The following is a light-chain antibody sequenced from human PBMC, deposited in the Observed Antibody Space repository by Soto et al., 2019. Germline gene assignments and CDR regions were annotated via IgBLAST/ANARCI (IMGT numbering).Light chain of an antibody. CDR2: GAS. J-gene: IGKJ2*01. CDR3: QQYGGSPPYT. CDR1: QTISSSY. Sequence: VLTQSPGTLSLSPGERATISCRASQTISSSYLAWYQHKPDQAPRLLIYGASSRATGIPHRFSGSGSGTDFTLTISSLEPEDCGVYYCQQYGGSPPYTFGQGTRLEIK. V-gene: IGKV3-20*01.